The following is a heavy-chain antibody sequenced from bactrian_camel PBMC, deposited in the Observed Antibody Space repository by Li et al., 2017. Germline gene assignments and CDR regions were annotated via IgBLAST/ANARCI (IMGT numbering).Heavy chain of an antibody. V-gene: IGHV3S40*01. J-gene: IGHJ4*01. D-gene: IGHD5*01. CDR2: IHRGGGT. Sequence: DVQLVESGGGSVQAGGSLRLSCAASGLTGSRTYMAWFRQAPGKEREGVVHIHRGGGTLYADSVRGRFTISTDKARDTVYLQMNSLKPEDTAMYFCKPSPDKFNYVGWCDVGIWGQGTQVTVS. CDR1: GLTGSRTY. CDR3: KPSPDKFNYVGWCDVGI.